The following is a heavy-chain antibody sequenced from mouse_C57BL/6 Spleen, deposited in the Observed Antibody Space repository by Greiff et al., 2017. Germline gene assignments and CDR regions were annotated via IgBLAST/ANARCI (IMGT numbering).Heavy chain of an antibody. V-gene: IGHV1-55*01. J-gene: IGHJ4*01. CDR1: GYAFTSYW. Sequence: VKVLQPGAELVKPGASVKMSCKASGYAFTSYWLNWVKQRPGPGLEWIGEIYPGGGGTNYNGKFKGKATLTADKSSSTAYMQLSSLTSEDSAVYYCARFDYSNIYAMDYWGQGTSVTVSS. D-gene: IGHD2-5*01. CDR3: ARFDYSNIYAMDY. CDR2: IYPGGGGT.